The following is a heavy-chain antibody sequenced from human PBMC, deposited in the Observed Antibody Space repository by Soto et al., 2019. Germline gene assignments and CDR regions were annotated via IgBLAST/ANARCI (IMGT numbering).Heavy chain of an antibody. CDR2: ISGSGGST. CDR1: GFTFSSYA. CDR3: AKGPGSGRYSYGQGGMDV. V-gene: IGHV3-23*01. Sequence: QPGGSLRLSCAASGFTFSSYAMSWVRQAPGKGLEWVSAISGSGGSTYYADSVKGRFTISRDNSKNTLYLQMNSLRAEDTAVYYCAKGPGSGRYSYGQGGMDVWGQGTTVTVSS. J-gene: IGHJ6*02. D-gene: IGHD5-18*01.